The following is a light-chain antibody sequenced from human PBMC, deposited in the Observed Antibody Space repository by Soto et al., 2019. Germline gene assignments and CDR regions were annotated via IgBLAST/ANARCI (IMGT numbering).Light chain of an antibody. V-gene: IGLV2-14*01. CDR1: SSDVGGYNY. Sequence: QSALTQPASVSGSPGQSITISCTGTSSDVGGYNYVSWYQHLPGKAPKLMIYEVSNRPSGVSNRFSGFKSGNTASLTISGLQAEDEADYYCSSYTSSSTRVFGGGTKVTVL. CDR2: EVS. CDR3: SSYTSSSTRV. J-gene: IGLJ3*02.